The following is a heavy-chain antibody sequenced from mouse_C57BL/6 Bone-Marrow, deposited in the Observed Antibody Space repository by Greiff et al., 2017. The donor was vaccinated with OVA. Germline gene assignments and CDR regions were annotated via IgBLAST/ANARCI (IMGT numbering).Heavy chain of an antibody. CDR1: GFSLTSYG. J-gene: IGHJ2*01. V-gene: IGHV2-2*01. D-gene: IGHD2-4*01. Sequence: VKLQESGPGLVQPSQSLSITCTVSGFSLTSYGVHWVRQSPGKGLEWLGVIWSGGSTDYNAAFISRLSISKDNSKSQVFFKMNSLQADDTAIYYCARGYYDYDGGDFDYWGQGTTLTVSS. CDR2: IWSGGST. CDR3: ARGYYDYDGGDFDY.